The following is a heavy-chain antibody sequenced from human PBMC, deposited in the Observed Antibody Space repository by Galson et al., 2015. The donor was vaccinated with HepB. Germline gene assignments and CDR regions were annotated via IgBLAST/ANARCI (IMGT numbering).Heavy chain of an antibody. Sequence: SVKVSCKASGYPFSSYGVSWGRQAPGQGLEWLGWIYTYTGEANYAQKFQGRLTMTTETFTNTAHLEVRSLRSDDTAVYYCARVEAHTNYYMDVWGAGTSVIVSS. CDR3: ARVEAHTNYYMDV. V-gene: IGHV1-18*01. CDR2: IYTYTGEA. J-gene: IGHJ6*03. D-gene: IGHD2-8*01. CDR1: GYPFSSYG.